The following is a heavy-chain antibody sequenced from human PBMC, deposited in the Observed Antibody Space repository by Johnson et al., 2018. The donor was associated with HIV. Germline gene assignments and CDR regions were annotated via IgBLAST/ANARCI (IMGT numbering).Heavy chain of an antibody. Sequence: QVQLVESGGGVVQPGRSLRLSCAASRITLSSYGMHWVRQAPGKGLEWVAVISYDGSNKYYADSVKGRFTVSRDNSKNSLSLQMNSLRAEDTAIYYGAREEGSDILTRGDAFDIWGQGTMVAVSS. V-gene: IGHV3-30*03. J-gene: IGHJ3*02. CDR1: RITLSSYG. D-gene: IGHD3-9*01. CDR2: ISYDGSNK. CDR3: AREEGSDILTRGDAFDI.